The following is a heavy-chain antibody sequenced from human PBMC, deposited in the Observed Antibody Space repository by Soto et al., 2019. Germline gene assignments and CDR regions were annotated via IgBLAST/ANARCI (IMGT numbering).Heavy chain of an antibody. J-gene: IGHJ6*02. V-gene: IGHV5-51*01. CDR3: ARHGGKPTNYYYYYGMEL. CDR1: GYSFTSYW. D-gene: IGHD2-15*01. Sequence: PGESLKISCKGSGYSFTSYWIGWVRQMPGKGLEWMGIIYPGDSDTRYSPSFQGQVTISADKSISTAYLQWSSLKASDTAMYYCARHGGKPTNYYYYYGMELWGQGKTVTVS. CDR2: IYPGDSDT.